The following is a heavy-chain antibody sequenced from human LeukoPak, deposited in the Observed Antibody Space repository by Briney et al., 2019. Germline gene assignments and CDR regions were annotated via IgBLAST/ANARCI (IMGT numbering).Heavy chain of an antibody. J-gene: IGHJ5*02. CDR3: ARAAIGTYNWFDP. CDR1: GGSFSGYY. D-gene: IGHD2-2*02. Sequence: SETLSLTCAVYGGSFSGYYWSWIRQPPGKGLEWIGEINHSGSTNYNPSLKSRVTISVDTSKNQFSLKLSSVTAADTAVYYCARAAIGTYNWFDPWGQGTLVTVSS. CDR2: INHSGST. V-gene: IGHV4-34*01.